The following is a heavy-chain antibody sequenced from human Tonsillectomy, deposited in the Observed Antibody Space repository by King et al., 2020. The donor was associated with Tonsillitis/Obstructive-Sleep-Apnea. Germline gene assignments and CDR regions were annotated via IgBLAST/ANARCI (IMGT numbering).Heavy chain of an antibody. J-gene: IGHJ4*02. V-gene: IGHV3-30*07. CDR3: ARSIQGWHYFDY. D-gene: IGHD6-19*01. Sequence: VQLVESGGGVVQPGRSLRLSCAASGFKFSSYAXHWVXXAPGXGXXWXXXXXXXXXXKYXXXSXXXRXTIXRXXSKNXLFLXXNSLRVEDTAVYYCARSIQGWHYFDYWGQGTLVTVSS. CDR2: XXXXXXXK. CDR1: GFKFSSYA.